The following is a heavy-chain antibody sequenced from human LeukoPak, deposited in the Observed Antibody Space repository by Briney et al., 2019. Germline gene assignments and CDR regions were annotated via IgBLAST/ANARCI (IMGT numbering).Heavy chain of an antibody. V-gene: IGHV1-8*01. D-gene: IGHD2-15*01. CDR3: ARHWRRPSGGSCLLGY. Sequence: RASVKVSCKASGYTFTSYDINWVRQATGQGLEWMGWMNPNSGNTGYAQKFQGRVTMTRNTSISTAYMELSSLRSEDTAVYYCARHWRRPSGGSCLLGYWGQGTLVTVSS. CDR1: GYTFTSYD. J-gene: IGHJ4*02. CDR2: MNPNSGNT.